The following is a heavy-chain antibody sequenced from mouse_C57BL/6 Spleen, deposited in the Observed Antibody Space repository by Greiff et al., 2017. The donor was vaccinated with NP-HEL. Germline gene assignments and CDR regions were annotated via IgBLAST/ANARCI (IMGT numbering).Heavy chain of an antibody. CDR2: INPSSGYT. J-gene: IGHJ2*01. Sequence: QVQLQQSGAELAKPGASVKLSCKASGYTFTSSWMHWVKQRPGQGLEWIGYINPSSGYTKYNQKFKDKATLTADKSSSTAYMQLSSLTYVDSAVYYCARWGITTVVGLDYWGQGTTLTVSS. CDR1: GYTFTSSW. CDR3: ARWGITTVVGLDY. V-gene: IGHV1-7*01. D-gene: IGHD1-1*01.